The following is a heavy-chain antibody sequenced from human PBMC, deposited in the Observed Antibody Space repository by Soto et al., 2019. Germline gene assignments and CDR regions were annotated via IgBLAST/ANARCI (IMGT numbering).Heavy chain of an antibody. D-gene: IGHD3-3*01. J-gene: IGHJ6*02. CDR3: ASGLFWSGYRYGMDV. Sequence: SETLSLTCTVSGGSISNSGHYWNWIRQHPGKGLEWIGYIYYTGSTVYNPSLKSRLSVSVDTSKDQFSVKLTSVTAADTAVYYCASGLFWSGYRYGMDVWGQGTTVTVSS. V-gene: IGHV4-31*03. CDR1: GGSISNSGHY. CDR2: IYYTGST.